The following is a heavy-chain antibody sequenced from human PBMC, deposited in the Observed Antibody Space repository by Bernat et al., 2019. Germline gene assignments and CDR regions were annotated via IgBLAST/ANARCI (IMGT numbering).Heavy chain of an antibody. V-gene: IGHV3-23*01. J-gene: IGHJ2*01. CDR1: GFTFTSYA. D-gene: IGHD2-21*02. Sequence: EVQLLASGGGLVQPGGSLRLPCAASGFTFTSYAMSWVRQAPGKGLEWVSAISVSGGRTYYAESLKGRFTMSRDNSKNTLYLQMSSLRAEDTAVYYCAKDDCAGDCHYWYFDLWGRGTLVTVSS. CDR3: AKDDCAGDCHYWYFDL. CDR2: ISVSGGRT.